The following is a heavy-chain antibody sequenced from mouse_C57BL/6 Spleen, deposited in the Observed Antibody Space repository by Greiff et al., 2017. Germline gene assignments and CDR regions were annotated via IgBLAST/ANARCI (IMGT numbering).Heavy chain of an antibody. J-gene: IGHJ1*03. Sequence: VHVKQSGAELVKPGASVKLSCTASGFNIKDYYMHWVKQRTEQGLEWIGRIDPEDGETKYAPKFQGKATITADTTSNTAYLQLSSLTSEDTAVYYCARWDYGDWYFDVWGTGTTVTVSS. D-gene: IGHD2-4*01. V-gene: IGHV14-2*01. CDR1: GFNIKDYY. CDR3: ARWDYGDWYFDV. CDR2: IDPEDGET.